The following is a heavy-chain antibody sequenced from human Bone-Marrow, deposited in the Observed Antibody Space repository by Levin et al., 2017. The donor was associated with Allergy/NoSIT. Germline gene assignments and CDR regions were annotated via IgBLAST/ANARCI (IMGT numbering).Heavy chain of an antibody. CDR2: ISGGGFGT. Sequence: PGGSLRLSCAASGLTFSSYAMSWVRQAPGKGLEWVSAISGGGFGTFYADSVKGRFTISRDNSKDTMYLQMNSLRAEDTAIYYCAKDGESSDYLVKRTGPQADHWGQGTLVTVSS. J-gene: IGHJ4*02. D-gene: IGHD3-22*01. V-gene: IGHV3-23*01. CDR1: GLTFSSYA. CDR3: AKDGESSDYLVKRTGPQADH.